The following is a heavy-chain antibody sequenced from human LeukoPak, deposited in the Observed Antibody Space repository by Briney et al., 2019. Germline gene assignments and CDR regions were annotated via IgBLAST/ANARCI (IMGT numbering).Heavy chain of an antibody. Sequence: ASVKVSCKASGYTFTSYYMHWVRQAPGRGLEWMGIINPSGGSTSYAQKFQGRVTMTRDMSTSTVYMELSSLRSEDTAVYYCARDRIGGYGDYYMDVWGKGTTVTVSS. J-gene: IGHJ6*03. CDR2: INPSGGST. V-gene: IGHV1-46*01. D-gene: IGHD5-12*01. CDR3: ARDRIGGYGDYYMDV. CDR1: GYTFTSYY.